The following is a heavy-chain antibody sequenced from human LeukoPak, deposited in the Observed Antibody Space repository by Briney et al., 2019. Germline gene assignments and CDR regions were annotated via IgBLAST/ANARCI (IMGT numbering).Heavy chain of an antibody. Sequence: GGSLRLSCAASTFTVSSNYMSWVRQAPGKGLEWVSVIYSGDSTYYADSVKGRFTISRDNSKNTLFLQMSSLGAEDTALFYCAKSVHEYTSYFDYWGQGILVTVSS. CDR3: AKSVHEYTSYFDY. CDR1: TFTVSSNY. J-gene: IGHJ4*02. CDR2: IYSGDST. V-gene: IGHV3-53*01. D-gene: IGHD2-21*01.